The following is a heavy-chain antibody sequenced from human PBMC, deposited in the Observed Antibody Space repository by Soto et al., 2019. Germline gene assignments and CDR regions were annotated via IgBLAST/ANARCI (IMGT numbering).Heavy chain of an antibody. J-gene: IGHJ6*02. CDR1: GGTFSSYA. D-gene: IGHD2-15*01. Sequence: ASVKVSCKASGGTFSSYAISWVRQAPGQGLEWMGGIIPIFGTANYAQKFQGRVTITADESTSTAYVELSSLRSEDTAVYYCASPGVGYCSGGSCYSRWVYYYYGMDVWGQGTTVTVSS. V-gene: IGHV1-69*13. CDR2: IIPIFGTA. CDR3: ASPGVGYCSGGSCYSRWVYYYYGMDV.